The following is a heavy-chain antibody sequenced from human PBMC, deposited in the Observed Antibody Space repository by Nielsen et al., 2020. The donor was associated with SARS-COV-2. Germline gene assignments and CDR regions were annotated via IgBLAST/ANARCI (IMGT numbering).Heavy chain of an antibody. CDR1: GFSFSSYA. CDR2: ISGTGDST. Sequence: GESLKISCAASGFSFSSYAMNWVRQAPGKGLEWVSAISGTGDSTYYSDSVKGRFTISRDNSRNTLYLQMNSLRVEDTAVYYCAKFADDYFDYWGQGTLVTVSS. J-gene: IGHJ4*02. V-gene: IGHV3-23*01. CDR3: AKFADDYFDY.